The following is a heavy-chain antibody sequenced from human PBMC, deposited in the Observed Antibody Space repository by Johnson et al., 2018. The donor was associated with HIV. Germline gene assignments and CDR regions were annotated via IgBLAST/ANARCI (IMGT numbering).Heavy chain of an antibody. V-gene: IGHV3-30*02. CDR2: IRYDGSNI. CDR1: GFTFSSYG. J-gene: IGHJ3*02. D-gene: IGHD3-10*01. CDR3: AKGRSGGSGAFDI. Sequence: QMLLVESGGGVVQPGGSLRLSCAASGFTFSSYGMHWVRQAPGKGLEWVAFIRYDGSNIYYADSVKGRFIISRDNSKNTLYVQMNRLRPEDTAAYFCAKGRSGGSGAFDIWGQGTVVTVSS.